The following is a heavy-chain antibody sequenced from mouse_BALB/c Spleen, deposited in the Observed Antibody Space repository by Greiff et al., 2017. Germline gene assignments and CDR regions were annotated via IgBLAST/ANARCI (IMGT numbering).Heavy chain of an antibody. V-gene: IGHV1-12*01. CDR2: IYPGNGGT. CDR3: ARGGYSYDFAY. J-gene: IGHJ3*01. Sequence: QVQPKESGAELVRSGASVKMSCKASGYTFTSHNMPRVKQTPGQGLEWIGYIYPGNGGTNYYQKFKGKATLTADTSSSTAYMQISSLTSEDSAVYFCARGGYSYDFAYWGQGTLVTVSA. CDR1: GYTFTSHN. D-gene: IGHD2-12*01.